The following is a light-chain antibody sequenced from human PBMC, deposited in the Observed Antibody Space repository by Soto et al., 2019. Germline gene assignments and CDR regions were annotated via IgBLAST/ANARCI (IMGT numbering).Light chain of an antibody. V-gene: IGLV2-14*01. CDR1: SSDVGGYNY. Sequence: QSVLTQPASVSGSPGQSITISCTGTSSDVGGYNYVSWYQQHPGKAPKLMIYDVSNRPSGVSNRFSGSKSGNTASLTTSGLQAEDEADYYCSSYTSSSTRVFGPGTKRTVL. J-gene: IGLJ1*01. CDR2: DVS. CDR3: SSYTSSSTRV.